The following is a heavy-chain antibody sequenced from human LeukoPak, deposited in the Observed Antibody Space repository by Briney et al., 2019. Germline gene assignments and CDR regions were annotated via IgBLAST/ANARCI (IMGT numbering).Heavy chain of an antibody. Sequence: SETLSLTCTVSGGSISHYYWNWIRQPAGKGLEWIGRIYTSGSTNYNPSLKSRVTMSVDTSKNQFSLKLTSVTAADTAVYYCVVTISNWLPDYWGREPWSPSPQ. CDR3: VVTISNWLPDY. J-gene: IGHJ4*02. D-gene: IGHD6-13*01. V-gene: IGHV4-4*07. CDR2: IYTSGST. CDR1: GGSISHYY.